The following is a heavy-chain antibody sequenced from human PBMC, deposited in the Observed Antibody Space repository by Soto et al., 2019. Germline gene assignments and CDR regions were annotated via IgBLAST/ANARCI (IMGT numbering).Heavy chain of an antibody. D-gene: IGHD2-15*01. CDR3: AIKGYCSGGSCYIQVDAFDI. J-gene: IGHJ3*02. CDR1: GFTFSSYA. CDR2: ISGSGGST. Sequence: GGSLRLSCAASGFTFSSYAMSWVRQAPGKGLEWVSAISGSGGSTYYADSVKGRFTISRDNSKNTLYLQMNSLRAEDTAVYYCAIKGYCSGGSCYIQVDAFDIWGQGTMVTVSS. V-gene: IGHV3-23*01.